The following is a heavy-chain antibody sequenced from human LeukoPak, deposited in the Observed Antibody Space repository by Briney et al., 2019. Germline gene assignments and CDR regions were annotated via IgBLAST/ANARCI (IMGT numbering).Heavy chain of an antibody. CDR3: ARAPQLWLLSYFDY. Sequence: SVKVSCKASGGTFSSYAISWVLQAPGQGLEWMGGIIPIFGTANYAQKFQGRVTITTDESTSTAYMELSSLRSEDTAVYYCARAPQLWLLSYFDYWGQGTLVTVSS. V-gene: IGHV1-69*05. J-gene: IGHJ4*02. D-gene: IGHD5-18*01. CDR1: GGTFSSYA. CDR2: IIPIFGTA.